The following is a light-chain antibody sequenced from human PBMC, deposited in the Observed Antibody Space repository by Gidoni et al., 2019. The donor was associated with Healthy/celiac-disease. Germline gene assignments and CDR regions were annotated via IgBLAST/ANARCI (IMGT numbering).Light chain of an antibody. V-gene: IGKV1-39*01. CDR3: QQSYSTPRT. J-gene: IGKJ1*01. CDR1: QSISNY. CDR2: AAS. Sequence: DIQMTQSPSSLSASVGDRVTITCRASQSISNYLNWYQQKPGKAPKVLIYAASNLQSGVPSRFSGSGSGTDFTLTISSLQPEDFATYYCQQSYSTPRTFGQGTKVEIK.